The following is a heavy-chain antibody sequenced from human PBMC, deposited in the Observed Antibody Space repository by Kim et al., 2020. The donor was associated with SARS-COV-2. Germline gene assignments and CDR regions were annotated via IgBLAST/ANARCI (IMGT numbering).Heavy chain of an antibody. CDR1: GFTFSDSA. J-gene: IGHJ3*02. CDR3: TRVPPDPASYYDAFDI. D-gene: IGHD3-10*01. Sequence: GGSLRLSCAASGFTFSDSAMHWVPQPSGKGLEWVGRIRTKPNSYATAYVSSVKGRFTISREVSRNTAYLQMNSLKTEDTAVYYCTRVPPDPASYYDAFDIWGQGTMVTVSS. V-gene: IGHV3-73*01. CDR2: IRTKPNSYAT.